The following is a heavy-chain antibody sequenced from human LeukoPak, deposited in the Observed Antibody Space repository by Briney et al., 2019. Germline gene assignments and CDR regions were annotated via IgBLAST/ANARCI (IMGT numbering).Heavy chain of an antibody. CDR2: ISSTSSTI. V-gene: IGHV3-48*04. Sequence: GGCLRLSCAASGFTFSSYSMNWVRQAPGKGLEWVSYISSTSSTIYYADSVKGRFTISRDNAKNSLYLQMNSLRAKDTAVYYCAREPTTVTTDASFDYWGQGTLVTVSS. D-gene: IGHD4-17*01. CDR3: AREPTTVTTDASFDY. CDR1: GFTFSSYS. J-gene: IGHJ4*02.